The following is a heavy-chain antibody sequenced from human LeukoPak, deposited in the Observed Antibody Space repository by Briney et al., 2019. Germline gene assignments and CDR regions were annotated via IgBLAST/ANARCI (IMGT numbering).Heavy chain of an antibody. V-gene: IGHV1-18*01. D-gene: IGHD3-16*01. CDR2: ISPYNGNT. CDR1: GYTFTSQG. CDR3: ARIGPFGRGTETADGMDV. J-gene: IGHJ6*02. Sequence: GASVKGSCKTAGYTFTSQGISWVRQAPGQGLEWMGRISPYNGNTDYAPKFQGRITMTTDTSASTAYMELRSLRSDDTAVYYCARIGPFGRGTETADGMDVWGQGTTVIVSS.